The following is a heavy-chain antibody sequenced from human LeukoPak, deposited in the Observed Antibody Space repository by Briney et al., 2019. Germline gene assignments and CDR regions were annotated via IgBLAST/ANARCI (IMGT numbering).Heavy chain of an antibody. J-gene: IGHJ4*02. CDR1: GFSFSSFV. CDR3: ASVGGEALGY. D-gene: IGHD1-26*01. Sequence: SGGSLRLSCSASGFSFSSFVMHWVRQAPGKGLEYVSGISSNGGTTYYADSVKGRFTVSRDNSKNTLYLQMNSLRAEDTAVYYCASVGGEALGYWGQGTLVTVSS. CDR2: ISSNGGTT. V-gene: IGHV3-64*04.